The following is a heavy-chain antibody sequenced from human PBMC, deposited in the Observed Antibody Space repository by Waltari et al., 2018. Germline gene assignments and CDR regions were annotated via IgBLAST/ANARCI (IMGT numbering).Heavy chain of an antibody. J-gene: IGHJ4*02. D-gene: IGHD6-19*01. CDR1: GYTFTSYY. V-gene: IGHV3-23*04. Sequence: VQLVQSGAEVKKPGASVKVSCKASGYTFTSYYMHWVRQAPGKGLEWVSTISVSGGKTYYADSVKGRFTISRDNSKNTLYLQMNSLRAEDTAVYYCAKDPAGTYYFEYWGQGTLVTVSS. CDR3: AKDPAGTYYFEY. CDR2: ISVSGGKT.